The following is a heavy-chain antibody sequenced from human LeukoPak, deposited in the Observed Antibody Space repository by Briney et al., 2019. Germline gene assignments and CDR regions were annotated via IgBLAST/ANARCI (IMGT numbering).Heavy chain of an antibody. CDR2: ISSSSSYT. V-gene: IGHV3-11*03. D-gene: IGHD3-10*01. Sequence: GGSLRLSCAASGFTFSDYYMSWIRQAPGKGLEWVSYISSSSSYTNYADSVKGRFTISRDNAKNSLYLQMNSLIAEDTAVYYCAGSCLWLGGGGAFDIWGQGTMVTVSS. CDR1: GFTFSDYY. CDR3: AGSCLWLGGGGAFDI. J-gene: IGHJ3*02.